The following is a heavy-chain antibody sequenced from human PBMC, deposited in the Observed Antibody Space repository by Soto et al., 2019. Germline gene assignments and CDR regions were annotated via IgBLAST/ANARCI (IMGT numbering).Heavy chain of an antibody. J-gene: IGHJ4*02. CDR1: GFTFSSYA. CDR3: AKDRRSGYDPYFDY. CDR2: ISGSGGST. D-gene: IGHD5-12*01. Sequence: EVQLLESGGGLVQPGGSLRLSCAASGFTFSSYAMSWVRQAPGKGLEWVSGISGSGGSTYYADSVKGRFTISRDNSKTTLYLQVNSLRAEDTAVYYCAKDRRSGYDPYFDYWGQGTLVTVSS. V-gene: IGHV3-23*01.